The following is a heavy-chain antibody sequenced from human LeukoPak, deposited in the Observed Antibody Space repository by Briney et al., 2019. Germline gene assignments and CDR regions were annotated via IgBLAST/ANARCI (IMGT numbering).Heavy chain of an antibody. D-gene: IGHD2-2*01. CDR1: GYTFTSYG. CDR2: INPSGGST. V-gene: IGHV1-46*01. CDR3: ATAGRYCSSTSCYGENWFDP. Sequence: GASVKVSCKASGYTFTSYGISWVRQAPGQGLEWMGIINPSGGSTSYAQKFQGRVTMTRDMSTSTVYMELSSLRSEDTAVYYCATAGRYCSSTSCYGENWFDPWGQGTLVTVSS. J-gene: IGHJ5*02.